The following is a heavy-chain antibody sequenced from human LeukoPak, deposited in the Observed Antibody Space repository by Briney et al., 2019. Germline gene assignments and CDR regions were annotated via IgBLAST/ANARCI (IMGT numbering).Heavy chain of an antibody. V-gene: IGHV3-30*04. D-gene: IGHD3-10*01. CDR2: IPYDGSNK. J-gene: IGHJ4*02. CDR1: GFTFSSYA. CDR3: ARSTLLWFGEFDY. Sequence: PGRSLRLSCAASGFTFSSYAMHWVRQAPGKGLEWVAVIPYDGSNKYYADSVKGRFTISRDNSKNTLYLQMNSLRAEDTAVYYCARSTLLWFGEFDYWGQGTLVTVSS.